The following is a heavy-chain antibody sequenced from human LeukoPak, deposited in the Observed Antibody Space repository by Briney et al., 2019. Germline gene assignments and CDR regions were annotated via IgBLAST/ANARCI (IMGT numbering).Heavy chain of an antibody. Sequence: PGGSLRLSCAASGFTFDDYGMSWVRQAPGKGLEWVSGINWNGGSIGYADSVKGRFTISRDNAKNSLYLQMNSLRAEDTALYYCARAHGGDTAMGIDYWGQGTLVTVSS. D-gene: IGHD5-18*01. CDR3: ARAHGGDTAMGIDY. J-gene: IGHJ4*02. CDR2: INWNGGSI. CDR1: GFTFDDYG. V-gene: IGHV3-20*04.